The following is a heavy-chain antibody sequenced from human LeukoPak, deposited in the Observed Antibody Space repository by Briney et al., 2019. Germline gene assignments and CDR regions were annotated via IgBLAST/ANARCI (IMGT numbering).Heavy chain of an antibody. J-gene: IGHJ4*02. V-gene: IGHV3-74*01. CDR3: ATPFDY. CDR2: IKSDGKT. Sequence: GGSLRLSCAASGFTFSSYWMHWVRQAPGKGLVWVSRIKSDGKTNYADSVKGRFTISRDNAKNTVSLQMNSLRAEDTGVYYCATPFDYWGQGTLVTVSS. CDR1: GFTFSSYW.